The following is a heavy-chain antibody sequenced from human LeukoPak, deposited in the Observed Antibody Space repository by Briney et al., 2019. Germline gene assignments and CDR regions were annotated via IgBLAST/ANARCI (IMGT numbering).Heavy chain of an antibody. J-gene: IGHJ4*02. D-gene: IGHD1-26*01. V-gene: IGHV1-8*03. CDR3: ARALSGSYQFYYFDY. Sequence: ASVTVSCKASGYTFTNYDINWVRPATGQGLEWMGWMNPNSGNTGYAQNFQGRATISRNTSINTAYMELSSLRSEDTAVYFCARALSGSYQFYYFDYWGQGTLVTVSS. CDR2: MNPNSGNT. CDR1: GYTFTNYD.